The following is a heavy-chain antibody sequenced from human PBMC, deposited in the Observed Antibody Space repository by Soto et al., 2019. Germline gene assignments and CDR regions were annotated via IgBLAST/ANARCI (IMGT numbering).Heavy chain of an antibody. CDR3: TRGPRSTSTGTGAF. Sequence: PGGSLRLSCAASGFTCGLYWMHWVRQVPGKGPEWVSRINDDGISTNYADSVKGRFTISRDNAKNTLYLQMNALRVEDAAVYYCTRGPRSTSTGTGAFWGQGTLVTVSS. V-gene: IGHV3-74*01. D-gene: IGHD1-1*01. J-gene: IGHJ4*02. CDR2: INDDGIST. CDR1: GFTCGLYW.